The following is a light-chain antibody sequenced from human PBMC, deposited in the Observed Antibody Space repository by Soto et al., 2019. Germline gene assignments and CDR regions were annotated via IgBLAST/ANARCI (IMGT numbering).Light chain of an antibody. V-gene: IGLV2-14*01. CDR2: EVR. CDR1: SSDVGGYDH. Sequence: QSVLTQPASVSGSPGQSITISFSGTSSDVGGYDHVSWYQHHPGEAPKLMIYEVRDRPSGVSTRFSGSKSGNTASLTISGLQAEDEDDYYSSSYTSSSTGGLFGGGTKLTVL. CDR3: SSYTSSSTGGL. J-gene: IGLJ2*01.